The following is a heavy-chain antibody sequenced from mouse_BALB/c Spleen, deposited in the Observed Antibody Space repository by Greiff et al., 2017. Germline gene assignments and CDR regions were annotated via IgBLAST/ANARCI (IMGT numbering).Heavy chain of an antibody. Sequence: EVQLVESGGGLVKPGGSLKLSCAASGFTFSSYTMSWVRQTPEKRLEWVATISSGGGNTYYPDSVKGRFTISRDNAKNNLYLQMSSLRSEDTALYYCARYNYGSSYSYFDYWGQGTTLTVSS. V-gene: IGHV5-9*03. CDR1: GFTFSSYT. CDR3: ARYNYGSSYSYFDY. CDR2: ISSGGGNT. J-gene: IGHJ2*01. D-gene: IGHD1-1*01.